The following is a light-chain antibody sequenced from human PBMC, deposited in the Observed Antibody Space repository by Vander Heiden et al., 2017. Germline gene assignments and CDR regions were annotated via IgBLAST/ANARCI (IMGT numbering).Light chain of an antibody. J-gene: IGKJ2*01. V-gene: IGKV3-20*01. CDR3: QLYGSSPRYT. CDR1: RSVTSGY. CDR2: GAS. Sequence: VLTLSPVTLPLSPGERATLSCRASRSVTSGYLAWFQHKPGQAPRLLISGASSRATGIPDRFSDSGSGTEFTLTINKLEPEDFALYYCQLYGSSPRYTFGQGTKVEIK.